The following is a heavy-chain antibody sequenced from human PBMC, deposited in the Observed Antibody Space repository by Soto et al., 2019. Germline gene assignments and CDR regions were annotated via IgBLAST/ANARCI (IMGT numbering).Heavy chain of an antibody. CDR1: GGTFSSYT. V-gene: IGHV1-69*02. D-gene: IGHD2-15*01. Sequence: QVQLVQSGAEVKKPGSSVKVSCKASGGTFSSYTINWVRQALGQGLEWMGMIIPILGIANYAQKFQDRVTITADKSTSTAYMELSSLRSEDTAVYYCARGRGGRGDYWGQGTLVTVSS. J-gene: IGHJ4*02. CDR3: ARGRGGRGDY. CDR2: IIPILGIA.